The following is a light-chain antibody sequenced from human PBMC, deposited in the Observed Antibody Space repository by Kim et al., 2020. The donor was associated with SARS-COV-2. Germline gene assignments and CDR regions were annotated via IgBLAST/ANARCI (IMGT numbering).Light chain of an antibody. CDR1: QSVTSSY. CDR3: QQYGTSLRT. CDR2: GAS. Sequence: EIGLTQSPGTLSLSPGERATLSCRASQSVTSSYLAWYQQKPGQPPRLLIYGASNRATGIPDRFSGSGSGTDFTLTISRLESEDLAVYYCQQYGTSLRTFGQGPKVDIK. V-gene: IGKV3-20*01. J-gene: IGKJ1*01.